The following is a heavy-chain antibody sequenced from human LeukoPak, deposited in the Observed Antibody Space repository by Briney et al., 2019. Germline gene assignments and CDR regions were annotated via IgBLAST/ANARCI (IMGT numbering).Heavy chain of an antibody. CDR3: ARDLDYYDSSGLPQGNYYYYGMDV. J-gene: IGHJ6*02. CDR1: GGTFISYA. CDR2: IIPIFGTA. Sequence: SVKVSCKASGGTFISYAISWVRQAPGQGLEWMGGIIPIFGTANYAQKFQGRVTITADESTSTAYMELSSLRSEDTAVYYCARDLDYYDSSGLPQGNYYYYGMDVWGQGTTVTVSS. V-gene: IGHV1-69*01. D-gene: IGHD3-22*01.